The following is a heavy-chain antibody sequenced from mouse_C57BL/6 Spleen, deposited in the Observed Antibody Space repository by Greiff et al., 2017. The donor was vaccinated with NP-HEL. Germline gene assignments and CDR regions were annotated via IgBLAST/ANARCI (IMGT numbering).Heavy chain of an antibody. CDR2: IWRGGST. J-gene: IGHJ4*01. D-gene: IGHD3-3*01. CDR3: AKNRAGYYAMDY. Sequence: VQLQESGPGLVQPSQSLSITCTVSGFSLTSYGVHWVRQSPGKGLEWLGVIWRGGSTDYNAAFMSRLSITKDNSKSQVFFKMNSLQADDTAIYYCAKNRAGYYAMDYWGQGTSVTVSS. V-gene: IGHV2-5*01. CDR1: GFSLTSYG.